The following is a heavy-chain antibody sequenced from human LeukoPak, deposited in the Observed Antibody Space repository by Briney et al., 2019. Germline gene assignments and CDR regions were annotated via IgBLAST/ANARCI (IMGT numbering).Heavy chain of an antibody. CDR3: ARVTIGKKRSQLYYFDY. CDR1: GGSISSGGYY. Sequence: SETLSLTCTVSGGSISSGGYYWSWIRQHPGKGLEWIGYIHYSGSTYYNPSLKSRVTISVDTSKNQFSLKLSSVTAADTAVYYCARVTIGKKRSQLYYFDYWGQGTLVTVSP. J-gene: IGHJ4*02. D-gene: IGHD1-1*01. CDR2: IHYSGST. V-gene: IGHV4-31*03.